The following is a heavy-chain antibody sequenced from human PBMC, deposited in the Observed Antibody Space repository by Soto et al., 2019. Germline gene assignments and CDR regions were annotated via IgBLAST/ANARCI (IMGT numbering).Heavy chain of an antibody. J-gene: IGHJ6*03. CDR2: IYYSGST. D-gene: IGHD2-8*01. Sequence: SETLSLTCTVSGGSISSYYWSWIRQPPGKGLEWIGYIYYSGSTNYNPSLKGRVTISVDTTKNQFSLKLSSVTAADTAVYYCARYIVPMVYALTSYYLDFWGKGTTVTLFS. CDR1: GGSISSYY. CDR3: ARYIVPMVYALTSYYLDF. V-gene: IGHV4-59*01.